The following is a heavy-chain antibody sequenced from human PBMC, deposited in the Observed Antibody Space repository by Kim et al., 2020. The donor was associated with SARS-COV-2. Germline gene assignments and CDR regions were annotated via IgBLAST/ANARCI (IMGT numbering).Heavy chain of an antibody. J-gene: IGHJ6*02. D-gene: IGHD2-15*01. CDR3: AREGCSGGSCYFGRVYYGMDV. V-gene: IGHV3-74*01. Sequence: FTISRDNAKNTLYLQMNSLRAEDTAVYYCAREGCSGGSCYFGRVYYGMDVWGQGTTVTVSS.